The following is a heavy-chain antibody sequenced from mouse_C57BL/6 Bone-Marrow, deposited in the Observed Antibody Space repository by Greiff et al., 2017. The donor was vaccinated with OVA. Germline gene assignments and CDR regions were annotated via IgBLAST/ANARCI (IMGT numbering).Heavy chain of an antibody. CDR3: ARRRGGDY. V-gene: IGHV1-26*01. CDR2: INPNNGGT. J-gene: IGHJ2*01. CDR1: GYTFTDYY. Sequence: EVQLQQSGPELVKPGASVKISCKASGYTFTDYYMNWVKQSHGKSLEWIGDINPNNGGTSYNQKFKGKATLTVDKSSSTAYMELRSLTSEASAVYYCARRRGGDYWGQGTTLTVSS.